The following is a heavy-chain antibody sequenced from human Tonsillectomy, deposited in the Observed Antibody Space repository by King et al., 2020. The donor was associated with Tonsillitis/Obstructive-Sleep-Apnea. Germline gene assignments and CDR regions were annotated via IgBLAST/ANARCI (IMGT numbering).Heavy chain of an antibody. CDR1: GFTCSTYG. CDR3: AKEGENDGSCAFDY. CDR2: IRYDGSNK. D-gene: IGHD3-16*01. Sequence: VQLVESGGGVVQPGGPLRLSCAASGFTCSTYGMHWVRQAPGKGLEWVAFIRYDGSNKYYADSVKGRFTISRDNSKNTLFLQMNSLRAEDTSVYYCAKEGENDGSCAFDYWGRGTPVTASS. J-gene: IGHJ4*02. V-gene: IGHV3-30*02.